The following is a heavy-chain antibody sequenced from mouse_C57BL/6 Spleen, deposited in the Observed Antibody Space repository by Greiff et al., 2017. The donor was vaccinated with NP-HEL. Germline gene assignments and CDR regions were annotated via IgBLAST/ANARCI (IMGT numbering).Heavy chain of an antibody. Sequence: EVQLVESGAELVKPGASVKLSCTASGFNIKDYYMHWVKQRTEQGLEWVGRIDPEDGETKYAPKFQGKATITADTSANTAYLQLSSLTSEDTAVYYCARKEGTTVPEAYWGQGTLVTVSA. D-gene: IGHD1-1*01. V-gene: IGHV14-2*01. CDR1: GFNIKDYY. J-gene: IGHJ3*01. CDR2: IDPEDGET. CDR3: ARKEGTTVPEAY.